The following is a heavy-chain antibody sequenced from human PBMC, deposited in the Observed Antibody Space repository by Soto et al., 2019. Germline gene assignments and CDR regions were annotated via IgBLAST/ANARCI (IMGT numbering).Heavy chain of an antibody. Sequence: GGSLRLSCAASGFTFSDYYMSWIRQAPGKGLEWVSYISSSSSYTNYADTVKGRFTISRDNAKNPLYLQMNSLRAEDTAVYYCARDGLPPVLRYFDWLFEGDAFDIWGQGTMVTVSS. J-gene: IGHJ3*02. D-gene: IGHD3-9*01. CDR2: ISSSSSYT. CDR1: GFTFSDYY. V-gene: IGHV3-11*05. CDR3: ARDGLPPVLRYFDWLFEGDAFDI.